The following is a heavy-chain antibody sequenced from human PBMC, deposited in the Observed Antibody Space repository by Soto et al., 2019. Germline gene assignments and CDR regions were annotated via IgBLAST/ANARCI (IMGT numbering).Heavy chain of an antibody. Sequence: EVQLLESGGGLVQPGGSLRLSCAASGFTFSNFAMIWVRQAPGKGLEWVSGISASGGGTHYADSVKGRFTISRDNSKNTLNLQMNSVRAEDTPVYYCAKLAYSSTDYWGQGTLVTVSS. CDR1: GFTFSNFA. D-gene: IGHD6-13*01. V-gene: IGHV3-23*01. J-gene: IGHJ4*02. CDR2: ISASGGGT. CDR3: AKLAYSSTDY.